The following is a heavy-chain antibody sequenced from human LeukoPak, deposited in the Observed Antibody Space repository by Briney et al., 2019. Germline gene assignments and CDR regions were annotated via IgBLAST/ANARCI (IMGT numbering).Heavy chain of an antibody. V-gene: IGHV5-51*01. CDR1: GYSFTSYW. J-gene: IGHJ4*02. CDR3: ARLVGYYGSGSHFDY. D-gene: IGHD3-10*01. Sequence: GESLKISCKGSGYSFTSYWIGWVRQMPGKGLEWMGIIYPGDSDTRYSPSFQGQVTISADKSISTAYLQWSSLKASDTAMYYCARLVGYYGSGSHFDYWGQGTLVTVSS. CDR2: IYPGDSDT.